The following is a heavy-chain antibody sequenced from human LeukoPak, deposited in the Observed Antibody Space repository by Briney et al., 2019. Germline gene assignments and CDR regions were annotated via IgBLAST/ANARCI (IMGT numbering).Heavy chain of an antibody. V-gene: IGHV3-66*01. CDR1: GFTFSSYA. CDR3: AMNGVY. Sequence: GGSLRLSCAASGFTFSSYAMSWVRQAPGKGLEWVSLNSGVTPSYADSVKGRFSISRDNSKNTVYLQMSSLRAEDTAVYYCAMNGVYWGQGTLVTVSS. J-gene: IGHJ4*02. D-gene: IGHD2-8*01. CDR2: NSGVTP.